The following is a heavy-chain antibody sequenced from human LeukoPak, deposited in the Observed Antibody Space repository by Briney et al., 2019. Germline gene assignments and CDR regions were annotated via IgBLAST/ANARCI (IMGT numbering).Heavy chain of an antibody. CDR1: GFIFSSYG. V-gene: IGHV3-33*03. J-gene: IGHJ4*02. D-gene: IGHD6-19*01. CDR3: AKDSRGGWSGYFDY. CDR2: IWHDGSAE. Sequence: GGSLRLSCAASGFIFSSYGMYWVRQAPGKGLEWAAVIWHDGSAEFYADSVKGRFTISRDDSKNTVYLQMNSLRVEDTALYYCAKDSRGGWSGYFDYWGQGILVTVSS.